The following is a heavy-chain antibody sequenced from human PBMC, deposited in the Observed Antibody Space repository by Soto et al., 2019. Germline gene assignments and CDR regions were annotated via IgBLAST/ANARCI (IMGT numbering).Heavy chain of an antibody. CDR3: ARRVTAIDY. J-gene: IGHJ4*02. CDR1: GYTFTSYD. D-gene: IGHD2-21*02. V-gene: IGHV1-8*01. CDR2: MNPNSGNT. Sequence: QVQLVQSGAEVKKPGASVKVSCKASGYTFTSYDINWVRQATGQGPEWMGWMNPNSGNTGFARKFQGRVTMTRDTSISTAYMELSSLRSEDTAVYYCARRVTAIDYWGQGTLVTVSS.